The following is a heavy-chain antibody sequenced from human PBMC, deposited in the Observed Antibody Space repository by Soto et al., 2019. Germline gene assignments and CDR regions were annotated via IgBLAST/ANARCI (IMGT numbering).Heavy chain of an antibody. Sequence: ASVKVSCKASGYTSTSYYIHWVRQAPGQGLEWMGIINPRGGITTYAQKFQGRLTMTGDTSTSTVYMELSSLTSEDTAMYHCASSPAYGSSWYGIPPDLSHGMDVWGQGTTVTVSS. J-gene: IGHJ6*02. CDR1: GYTSTSYY. CDR3: ASSPAYGSSWYGIPPDLSHGMDV. D-gene: IGHD6-13*01. V-gene: IGHV1-46*01. CDR2: INPRGGIT.